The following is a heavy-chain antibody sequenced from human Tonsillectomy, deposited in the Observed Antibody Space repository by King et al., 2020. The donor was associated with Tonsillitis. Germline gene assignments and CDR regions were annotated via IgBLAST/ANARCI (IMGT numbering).Heavy chain of an antibody. CDR1: GGSISRGGYS. J-gene: IGHJ4*02. CDR3: ARGWYYYGSGSAC. CDR2: IYYSGRT. V-gene: IGHV4-30-4*07. Sequence: VQLQESGPGLVKPSQTLSLTCAVSGGSISRGGYSWSWIRQPPGKGLEWIGYIYYSGRTYYNPSLKSRVTISVDTSKNQFSLKLSSVTAADTAVYYCARGWYYYGSGSACWGQRTLTTVSA. D-gene: IGHD3-10*01.